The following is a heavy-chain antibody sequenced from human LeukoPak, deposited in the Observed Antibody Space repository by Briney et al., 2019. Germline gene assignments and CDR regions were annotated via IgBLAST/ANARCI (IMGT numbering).Heavy chain of an antibody. CDR1: GFTFSSYA. Sequence: GGSLRLSCAASGFTFSSYAMSWVRQAPGKGLEWVSAISGSGGSTYYADSVKGRFTISRDNSKNTLYLQMNSLRAEDTAVYYCAKSLSQDYDIYYFDYWGQGTLVTVSS. CDR2: ISGSGGST. V-gene: IGHV3-23*01. CDR3: AKSLSQDYDIYYFDY. D-gene: IGHD3-22*01. J-gene: IGHJ4*02.